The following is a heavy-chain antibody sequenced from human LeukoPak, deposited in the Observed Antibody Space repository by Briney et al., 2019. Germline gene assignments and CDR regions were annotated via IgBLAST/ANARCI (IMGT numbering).Heavy chain of an antibody. CDR2: IKQDGSEK. J-gene: IGHJ6*02. V-gene: IGHV3-7*01. CDR1: GFTFSSYW. Sequence: GGSLRLSCAASGFTFSSYWMSWVRQAPGKGLEWVANIKQDGSEKYYVNSVKGRFTISRDNSKNTLYLQLNSLRPEDTAIYYCARVPDQADYYGMDVWGQGTTVTVSS. CDR3: ARVPDQADYYGMDV.